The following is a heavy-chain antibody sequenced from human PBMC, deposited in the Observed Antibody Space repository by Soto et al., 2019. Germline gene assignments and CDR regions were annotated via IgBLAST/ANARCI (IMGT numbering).Heavy chain of an antibody. CDR3: ARRGGGVVLTATTPFDY. J-gene: IGHJ4*02. Sequence: QVPLQESGPRLVRPSGTLSLTCTVSSGSISTANWRSWVRQPPGRGLEWIGEIYHSGSTNYNLSLKSRVTLSVDKSKNQFSLRLSSVTAADTAMYYCARRGGGVVLTATTPFDYWGQGTLVTVSS. V-gene: IGHV4-4*02. D-gene: IGHD2-21*02. CDR1: SGSISTANW. CDR2: IYHSGST.